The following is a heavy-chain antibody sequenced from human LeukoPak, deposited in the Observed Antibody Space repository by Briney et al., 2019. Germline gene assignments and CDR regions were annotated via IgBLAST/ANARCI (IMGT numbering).Heavy chain of an antibody. J-gene: IGHJ4*02. CDR3: ARHNSVAGFDY. V-gene: IGHV3-48*03. D-gene: IGHD2-15*01. Sequence: GGSLRLSCAASGFTFSSYQMNWVRRAPGKGLEWVSYISGNGNFIYYADSVKGRFTISGDNAKTSLYLQMNSLRAEDTAVYSCARHNSVAGFDYWGQGTLVTVSS. CDR1: GFTFSSYQ. CDR2: ISGNGNFI.